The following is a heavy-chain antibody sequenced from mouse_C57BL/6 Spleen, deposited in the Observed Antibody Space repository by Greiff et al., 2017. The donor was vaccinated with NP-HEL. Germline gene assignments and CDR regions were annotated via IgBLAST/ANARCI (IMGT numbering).Heavy chain of an antibody. J-gene: IGHJ3*01. CDR3: ARDDYGSSPSY. V-gene: IGHV1-64*01. CDR2: IHPNSGST. D-gene: IGHD1-1*01. Sequence: QVQLQQPGAELVKPGASVKLSCKASGYTFTSYWMHWVKQRPGQGLEWIGMIHPNSGSTNYNEKFKSKATLTVDKSSSTAYMQLSSLTSEDSAVYYCARDDYGSSPSYWGQGTLVTVSA. CDR1: GYTFTSYW.